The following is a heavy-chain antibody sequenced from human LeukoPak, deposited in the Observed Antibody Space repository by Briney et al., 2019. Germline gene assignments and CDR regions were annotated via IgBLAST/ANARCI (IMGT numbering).Heavy chain of an antibody. CDR2: ISGSGGST. V-gene: IGHV3-23*01. J-gene: IGHJ3*02. D-gene: IGHD3-9*01. CDR3: AKDYGGYFDWLSSAFDI. CDR1: GFTFSSYA. Sequence: GGSLRLSCAASGFTFSSYAMSWVRQAPGKGLEWVSAISGSGGSTYYADSVKGRFTISRDNSKNTLYLQMNSLRAEDTAVYYCAKDYGGYFDWLSSAFDIWGQGTMVTVSS.